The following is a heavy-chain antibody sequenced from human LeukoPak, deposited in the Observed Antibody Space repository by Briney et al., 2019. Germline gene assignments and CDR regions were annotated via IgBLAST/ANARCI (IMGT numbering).Heavy chain of an antibody. J-gene: IGHJ4*02. CDR2: LPPDELGI. CDR1: GFTFSSYG. CDR3: VGTIASRGSEY. V-gene: IGHV3-74*01. Sequence: GGSLRLSCAASGFTFSSYGMHWVRQAPGMGLVWVSRLPPDELGIIYADSVKGRFTVSRDNAKNTVYLQMNNLRVDDTAMYYCVGTIASRGSEYWGQGALVTVSS. D-gene: IGHD6-6*01.